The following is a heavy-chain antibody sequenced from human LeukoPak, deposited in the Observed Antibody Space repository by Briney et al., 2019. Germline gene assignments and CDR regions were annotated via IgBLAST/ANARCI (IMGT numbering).Heavy chain of an antibody. D-gene: IGHD5-18*01. CDR3: ASTKRGYSYGFRAFDI. Sequence: ASVKVSCKASGYTFTSYYRHWVRQAPGQGLEWMGIINPSGGSTSYAQKFQGRVTMTRDMSTSTVYMELSRLRSDDTAVYYCASTKRGYSYGFRAFDIWGQGTMVTVSS. V-gene: IGHV1-46*01. J-gene: IGHJ3*02. CDR2: INPSGGST. CDR1: GYTFTSYY.